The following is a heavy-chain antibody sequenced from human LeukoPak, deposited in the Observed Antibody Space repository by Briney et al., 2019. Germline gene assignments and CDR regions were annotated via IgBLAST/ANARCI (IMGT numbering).Heavy chain of an antibody. CDR1: GGSFSFYY. J-gene: IGHJ4*02. V-gene: IGHV4-34*01. CDR3: ARRSQDFDF. CDR2: INHSGSS. Sequence: SETLSLTCAVDGGSFSFYYWSWIRQTPGKGLERIGEINHSGSSNYNPSLKSRVTISVDTSKNQFSLKLNSVTAADTAVYYCARRSQDFDFWGQGILVTVSA.